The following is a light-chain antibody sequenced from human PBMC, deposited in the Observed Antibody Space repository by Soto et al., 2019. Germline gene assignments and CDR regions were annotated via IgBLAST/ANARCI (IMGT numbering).Light chain of an antibody. J-gene: IGKJ1*01. V-gene: IGKV3-20*01. CDR2: GAS. Sequence: EIVLTQSPGTLSLSPGERATLSCRASQSVSNNYLAWYQQKPGQAPRLLIYGASSRATSFPARFSGSGSGTDFPLTISRLEPEDFAVYYCQHYGSSPRTFGQGTKVESK. CDR1: QSVSNNY. CDR3: QHYGSSPRT.